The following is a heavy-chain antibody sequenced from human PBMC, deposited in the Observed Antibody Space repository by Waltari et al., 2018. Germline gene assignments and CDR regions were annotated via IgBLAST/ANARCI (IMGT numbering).Heavy chain of an antibody. D-gene: IGHD3-22*01. V-gene: IGHV4-38-2*02. CDR3: VRDWRAGYFGPVRDTSFDH. J-gene: IGHJ4*02. Sequence: QFQLQESGPGLVKPSETLSLTCRVSGYSISSDYYWGWMRQPPGKGLEWIGSIFHRGDTYYNPSLKGRVTISVDTSNNQLSLKLHSVTAADTAVYYCVRDWRAGYFGPVRDTSFDHWGQGTLVTVSS. CDR1: GYSISSDYY. CDR2: IFHRGDT.